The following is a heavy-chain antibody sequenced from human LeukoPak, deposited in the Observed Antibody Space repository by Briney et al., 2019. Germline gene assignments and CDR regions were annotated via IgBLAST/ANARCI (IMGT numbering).Heavy chain of an antibody. J-gene: IGHJ6*03. CDR1: GYTFTSYD. CDR3: ARETGVASYYYYYYMDV. Sequence: ASVKVSCKASGYTFTSYDINWVRQATGQGLEWMGWMNPNSGNTGYAQKFQGRVTMTRNTSISTAYMELSSLRSEDTAVYYCARETGVASYYYYYYMDVWGKGTTVTVS. V-gene: IGHV1-8*01. D-gene: IGHD5-12*01. CDR2: MNPNSGNT.